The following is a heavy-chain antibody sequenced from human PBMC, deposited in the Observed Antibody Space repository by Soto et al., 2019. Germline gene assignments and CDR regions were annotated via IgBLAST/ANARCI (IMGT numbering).Heavy chain of an antibody. CDR2: INHSGST. CDR3: ATSEFH. V-gene: IGHV4-34*01. Sequence: PSETLSLTYAVYGGSFSGYYWSWIRQPPGKGLEWIGEINHSGSTNYNPSLKSRVTISVDTSKNQFSLKLSSVTAADTAVYYCATSEFHWGQGTLVTVSS. D-gene: IGHD2-21*01. CDR1: GGSFSGYY. J-gene: IGHJ4*02.